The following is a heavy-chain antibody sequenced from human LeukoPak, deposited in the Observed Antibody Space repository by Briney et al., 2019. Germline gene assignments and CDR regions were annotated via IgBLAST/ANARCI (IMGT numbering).Heavy chain of an antibody. D-gene: IGHD6-13*01. V-gene: IGHV4-61*02. J-gene: IGHJ4*02. CDR3: ARVLGSSWYYFDY. Sequence: PSETLSLTCTVSGGSISSGSYYWSWIRQPAGRGLEWIGRIYTSGSTDYNPSLESRATISVDTSKNRFSLELSSVTAADTAVYYCARVLGSSWYYFDYWGQGTLVTVSS. CDR2: IYTSGST. CDR1: GGSISSGSYY.